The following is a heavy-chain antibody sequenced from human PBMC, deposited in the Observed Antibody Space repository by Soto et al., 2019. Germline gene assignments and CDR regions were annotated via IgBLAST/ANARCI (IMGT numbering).Heavy chain of an antibody. CDR2: INPNSGGT. Sequence: APVKVSCKASGYTFTGYYMHWVRQAPGQGLEWMGWINPNSGGTNYAQKFQGWVTMTRDTSISTAYMELSRLRSDDTAVYYCARDHPISPNEYSSSWYYMDVWGKGTTVTVSS. CDR1: GYTFTGYY. CDR3: ARDHPISPNEYSSSWYYMDV. V-gene: IGHV1-2*04. D-gene: IGHD6-13*01. J-gene: IGHJ6*03.